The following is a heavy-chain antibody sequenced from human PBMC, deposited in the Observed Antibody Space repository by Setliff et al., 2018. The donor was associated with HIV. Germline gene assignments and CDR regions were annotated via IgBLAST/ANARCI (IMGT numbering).Heavy chain of an antibody. V-gene: IGHV1-2*06. CDR2: INPKSGGT. CDR1: GYTFTGYY. J-gene: IGHJ6*03. CDR3: ASWGGSPDGYFYYYMDV. Sequence: ASVKVSCKASGYTFTGYYMHWVRQAPGHRLEWMGRINPKSGGTNYAQKFQGRVTMTRDTSINTVYMELSRLRSDDTAVYYCASWGGSPDGYFYYYMDVWGKGTTVTVS. D-gene: IGHD1-26*01.